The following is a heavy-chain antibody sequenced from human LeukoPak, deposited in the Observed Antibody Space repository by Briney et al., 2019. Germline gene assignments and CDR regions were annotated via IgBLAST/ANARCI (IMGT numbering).Heavy chain of an antibody. CDR3: AKGVAVAGTPPGGDY. CDR2: VNLEHGNP. J-gene: IGHJ4*02. D-gene: IGHD6-19*01. V-gene: IGHV1-24*01. CDR1: GYSIIELS. Sequence: ASVKVSCKVSGYSIIELSTHWVRQAPGKGLERMGGVNLEHGNPVYAQKFQGRITMTEDTTTDTAYMELHSLTSEDTAAYYCAKGVAVAGTPPGGDYWGQGTLLTVSS.